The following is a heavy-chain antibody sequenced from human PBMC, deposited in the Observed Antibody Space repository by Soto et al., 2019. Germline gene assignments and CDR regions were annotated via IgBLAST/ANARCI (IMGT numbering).Heavy chain of an antibody. D-gene: IGHD2-15*01. J-gene: IGHJ4*02. CDR3: TRDRCRRYNDVRGYYYSDY. Sequence: QVHLVQSGAEVKKPGSSVKVSCKASGGTFSSYAISWVRQAPGQGLEWMGGFIPIFGTTNYAQKFQGRVTIDAEETTRKVYMELSSLKFDDTAVYYITRDRCRRYNDVRGYYYSDYCGQGTLVTVSS. CDR1: GGTFSSYA. CDR2: FIPIFGTT. V-gene: IGHV1-69*01.